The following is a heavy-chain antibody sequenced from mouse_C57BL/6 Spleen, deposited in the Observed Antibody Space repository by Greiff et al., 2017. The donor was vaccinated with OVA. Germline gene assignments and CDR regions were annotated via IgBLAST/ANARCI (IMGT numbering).Heavy chain of an antibody. CDR1: GYTFTDYY. Sequence: EVKLMASGPALVTPSPSVTMSCPASGYTFTDYYMHWVTPRPGKSLAWIGYINPNNGGTSYNQKFKGKATLNVNKSSSTAYMELRSLTSEDSAVYYCARSYYDSPYFDYWGQGTTLTVSS. CDR3: ARSYYDSPYFDY. D-gene: IGHD1-1*01. CDR2: INPNNGGT. J-gene: IGHJ2*01. V-gene: IGHV1-22*01.